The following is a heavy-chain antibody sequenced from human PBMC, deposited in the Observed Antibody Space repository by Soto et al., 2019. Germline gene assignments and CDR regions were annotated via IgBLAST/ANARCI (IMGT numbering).Heavy chain of an antibody. Sequence: NPSETLSLTCTVSGGSVSNGMYYWSWIRQPPGKGLEWIGYIYFSGSANYRPSLKSRVSMSVDLSKNQFSLSLSSVTAVDTAVYYCARDSGSSSGYYPTTPFEYWGQGILVTVSS. CDR2: IYFSGSA. J-gene: IGHJ4*02. D-gene: IGHD3-22*01. V-gene: IGHV4-61*01. CDR1: GGSVSNGMYY. CDR3: ARDSGSSSGYYPTTPFEY.